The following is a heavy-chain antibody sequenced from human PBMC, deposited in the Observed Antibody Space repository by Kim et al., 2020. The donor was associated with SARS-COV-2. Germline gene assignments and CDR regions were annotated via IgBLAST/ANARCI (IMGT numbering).Heavy chain of an antibody. CDR2: ISYDGSNK. Sequence: GGSLRLSCAASGFTFSSYGMHWVRQAPGKGLEWVAVISYDGSNKYYADSVKGRFTISRDNSKNTLYLQMNSLRAEDTAVYYCAKDSPEALVRGVITRTYYGMDVWGQGTTVTVSS. CDR1: GFTFSSYG. CDR3: AKDSPEALVRGVITRTYYGMDV. D-gene: IGHD3-10*01. J-gene: IGHJ6*02. V-gene: IGHV3-30*18.